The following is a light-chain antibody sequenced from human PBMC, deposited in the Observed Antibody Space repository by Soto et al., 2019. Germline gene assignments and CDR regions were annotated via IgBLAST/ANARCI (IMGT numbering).Light chain of an antibody. Sequence: DIQMTQSPSTLSASVGDRVTITCRASQSISNWLAWYQQKPGKAPKLLIYKASTLESGVPSRFSGSGSGTEFTLTISGLEPDDFATYYCQQYTTMATFGQGTKLEIK. J-gene: IGKJ2*01. V-gene: IGKV1-5*03. CDR2: KAS. CDR1: QSISNW. CDR3: QQYTTMAT.